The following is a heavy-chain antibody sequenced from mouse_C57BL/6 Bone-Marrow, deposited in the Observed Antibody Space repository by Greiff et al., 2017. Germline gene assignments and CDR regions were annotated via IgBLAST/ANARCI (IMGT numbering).Heavy chain of an antibody. V-gene: IGHV1-64*01. Sequence: VQLQQPGAELVKPGASVKLSCKASGYTFTNYWMHWVQQRPGQGLEWIGMMHPNGGSPDYNEKFKSEATLSVDKSSRTAYMELSILTSEDSAVYYCARSDDYDDYTMDYWGQGTSVTVSS. J-gene: IGHJ4*01. D-gene: IGHD2-4*01. CDR1: GYTFTNYW. CDR2: MHPNGGSP. CDR3: ARSDDYDDYTMDY.